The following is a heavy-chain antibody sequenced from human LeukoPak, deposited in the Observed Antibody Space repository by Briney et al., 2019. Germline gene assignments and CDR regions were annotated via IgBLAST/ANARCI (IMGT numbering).Heavy chain of an antibody. CDR3: ARDPYGSGSYSSGPFDY. J-gene: IGHJ4*02. CDR1: GYTFTGYY. V-gene: IGHV1-2*02. D-gene: IGHD3-10*01. CDR2: INPNSGGT. Sequence: GASVKVSCKASGYTFTGYYMHWVRQAPGQGLEWMGWINPNSGGTNYAQKFQGRVTMTRDTSIGTAYMELSRLRSDDTAVYYCARDPYGSGSYSSGPFDYWGQGTLVTVSS.